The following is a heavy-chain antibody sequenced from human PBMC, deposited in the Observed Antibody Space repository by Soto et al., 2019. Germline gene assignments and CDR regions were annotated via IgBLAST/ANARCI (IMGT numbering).Heavy chain of an antibody. J-gene: IGHJ6*02. V-gene: IGHV1-69*13. CDR3: ARGYSYGPGAPYYYYGMDV. CDR2: IIPIFGTA. CDR1: GYTFTSYA. Sequence: GASVKVSCKASGYTFTSYAMHWVRQAPGQRLEWMGGIIPIFGTANYAQKFQGRVTITADESTSTAYMELSSLRSEDTAVYYCARGYSYGPGAPYYYYGMDVWGQGTTVTVSS. D-gene: IGHD5-18*01.